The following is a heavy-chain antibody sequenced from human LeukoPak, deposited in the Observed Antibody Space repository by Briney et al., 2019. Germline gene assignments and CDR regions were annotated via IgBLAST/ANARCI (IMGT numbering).Heavy chain of an antibody. CDR1: GFTFSTYT. CDR3: ARIGYCSGGSCSDY. J-gene: IGHJ4*02. V-gene: IGHV3-48*04. Sequence: PGGSLRLSCAASGFTFSTYTMNWVRQAPGKGLEWVSYISSSGSTIYYADSVKGRFTISRDNAKNSLYLQMNSLRAEDTAVYYCARIGYCSGGSCSDYWGQGTLVTVSS. CDR2: ISSSGSTI. D-gene: IGHD2-15*01.